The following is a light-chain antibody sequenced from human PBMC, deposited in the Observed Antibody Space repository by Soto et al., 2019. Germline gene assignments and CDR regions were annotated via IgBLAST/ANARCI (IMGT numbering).Light chain of an antibody. CDR3: QQRSNWPSFT. V-gene: IGKV3-11*01. CDR1: QSVSSY. Sequence: EIVLTQSPATLSLSPGERASLSRRASQSVSSYLAWYQQKPGQAPRLLIYDASSRATGIPARFSGSGSGTDFTLTISSLEPEDFAVYYCQQRSNWPSFTFGPGTKVDIK. J-gene: IGKJ3*01. CDR2: DAS.